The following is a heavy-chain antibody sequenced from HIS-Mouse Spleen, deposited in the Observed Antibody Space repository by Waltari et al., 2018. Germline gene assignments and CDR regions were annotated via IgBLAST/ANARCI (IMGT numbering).Heavy chain of an antibody. J-gene: IGHJ4*02. Sequence: QLQLQESGPGLVTPSETLSLTCTVPGGSLSSSSYYWGWIRQPPGKGLEWIGSIYYSGSTYYNPSLKSRVTISVDKSKNQFPLKLSSVTAADTAVYYCARDFDGSYYYFDYWGQGTLVTVSS. CDR3: ARDFDGSYYYFDY. CDR1: GGSLSSSSYY. D-gene: IGHD1-26*01. V-gene: IGHV4-39*07. CDR2: IYYSGST.